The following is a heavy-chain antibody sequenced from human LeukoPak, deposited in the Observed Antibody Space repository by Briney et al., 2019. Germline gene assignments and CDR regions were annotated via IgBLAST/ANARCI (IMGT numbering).Heavy chain of an antibody. J-gene: IGHJ3*02. D-gene: IGHD6-19*01. CDR3: ARYSGWNDAFDI. V-gene: IGHV1-8*01. CDR2: RNPNSGNT. Sequence: ASVKVSCKASGYTFTSYDINWVRQATGQGLEWMGWRNPNSGNTGYAQKFQGRVTMTRNTSISTAYMELSSLRSEDTAVYYCARYSGWNDAFDIWGQGTMVTVSS. CDR1: GYTFTSYD.